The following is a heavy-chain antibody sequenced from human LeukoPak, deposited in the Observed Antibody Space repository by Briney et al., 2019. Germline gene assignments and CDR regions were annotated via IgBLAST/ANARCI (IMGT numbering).Heavy chain of an antibody. D-gene: IGHD3-22*01. CDR1: GGSINSYY. CDR3: ARAKGDSSGYYYAFDI. Sequence: SETLSLTCTVSGGSINSYYWTWIRQPPGKGLEWFGYIYYSGSTNYNPSLKSRVTISVDTSKNQFSLKLSSVTAADTAVYYCARAKGDSSGYYYAFDIWGQGTMVTVSS. V-gene: IGHV4-59*01. J-gene: IGHJ3*02. CDR2: IYYSGST.